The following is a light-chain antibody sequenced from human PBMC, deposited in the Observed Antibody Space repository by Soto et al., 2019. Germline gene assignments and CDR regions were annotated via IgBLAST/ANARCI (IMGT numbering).Light chain of an antibody. CDR3: QQYDKWPPSNT. J-gene: IGKJ2*01. CDR2: GAS. Sequence: EIVMTQSPATLSVSPGDGATVSCRASQSVSSNLAWYQQKPGQAPRLLIYGASTGATGIPARFSGSGSGTEFTLTISSLQSEDFAVYYCQQYDKWPPSNTFGQGTKVDIK. CDR1: QSVSSN. V-gene: IGKV3-15*01.